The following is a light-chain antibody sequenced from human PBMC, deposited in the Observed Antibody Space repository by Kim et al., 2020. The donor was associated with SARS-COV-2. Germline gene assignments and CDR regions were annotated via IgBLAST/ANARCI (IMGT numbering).Light chain of an antibody. CDR1: KWGDKY. J-gene: IGLJ2*01. CDR3: QAWDSSTVV. CDR2: QDS. V-gene: IGLV3-1*01. Sequence: SVSPEQTASITCSGDKWGDKYACWYQQKPGQSPVLVIYQDSKRPSGIPERFSGSNSGNTATLTISGTQAMDEADYYCQAWDSSTVVFGGGTKLTVL.